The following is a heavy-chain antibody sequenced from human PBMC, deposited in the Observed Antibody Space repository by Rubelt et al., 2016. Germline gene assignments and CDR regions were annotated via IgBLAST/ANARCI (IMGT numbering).Heavy chain of an antibody. CDR2: ISGSGGST. J-gene: IGHJ4*02. V-gene: IGHV3-23*04. Sequence: EVQLVESGGALVQPGRSLRLSCAASGFTFSSYAMSWVRQAPGKGLEWVSAISGSGGSTYYADSVKGRFTIAGDNSKNTLYLQMNSLRAEDTAVYYCAKETYYDILTGFSGVDYWGQGTLVTVSS. CDR1: GFTFSSYA. D-gene: IGHD3-9*01. CDR3: AKETYYDILTGFSGVDY.